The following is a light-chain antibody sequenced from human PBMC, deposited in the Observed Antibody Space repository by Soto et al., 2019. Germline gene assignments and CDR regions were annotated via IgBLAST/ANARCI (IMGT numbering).Light chain of an antibody. CDR1: QSISDT. CDR2: GAS. V-gene: IGKV3-15*01. CDR3: QQYDTWPPIT. Sequence: MVMAPSPATRSVSPGGRATLSCRASQSISDTLAWYQQKPGQAPRLLIYGASTRATGIPARFSGSGSGTEFTLTISSLQSEDFAVYYCQQYDTWPPITFGQGTRLAIK. J-gene: IGKJ5*01.